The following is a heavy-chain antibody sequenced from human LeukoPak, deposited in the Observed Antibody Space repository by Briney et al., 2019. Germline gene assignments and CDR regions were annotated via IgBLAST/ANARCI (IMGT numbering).Heavy chain of an antibody. CDR2: IWYDGSNK. V-gene: IGHV3-33*01. CDR1: GFTFSSYG. D-gene: IGHD6-19*01. Sequence: GSLTLSCAASGFTFSSYGMHWVRQAPGKGLEWVAVIWYDGSNKYYADSVKGRFTISRDNSKNTLYLQMNSLRAEDTAVYYCARDPNIAVAGFDYWGQGTRVTVSS. J-gene: IGHJ4*02. CDR3: ARDPNIAVAGFDY.